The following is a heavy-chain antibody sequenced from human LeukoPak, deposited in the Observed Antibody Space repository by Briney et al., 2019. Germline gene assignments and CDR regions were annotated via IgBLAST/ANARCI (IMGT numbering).Heavy chain of an antibody. CDR3: ARMETSGYHMSRIFDS. CDR2: INPNSGGT. V-gene: IGHV1-2*04. CDR1: GYTFTGYY. D-gene: IGHD3-22*01. Sequence: ASVKVSCKASGYTFTGYYMHWVRQAPGQGLEWMGWINPNSGGTNYAQKFQGWVTMTRDTSISTAYMELSRLRSDDTAVYYCARMETSGYHMSRIFDSWGQGTLVTVAS. J-gene: IGHJ4*02.